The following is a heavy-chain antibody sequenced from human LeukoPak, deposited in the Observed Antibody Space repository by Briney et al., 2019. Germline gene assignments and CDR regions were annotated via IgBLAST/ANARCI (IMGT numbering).Heavy chain of an antibody. D-gene: IGHD3-3*01. CDR1: GFTFSSYA. J-gene: IGHJ4*02. Sequence: GGSLRLSCAASGFTFSSYAMHWVRQAPGKGLEWVAVISYDGSNKYYADSVKGRFTISRDNSKNTLYLQMNSLRAEDTAVYYCAKDSPPLGIFGVVRFPTTFDYWGQGTLVTVSS. CDR2: ISYDGSNK. V-gene: IGHV3-30-3*02. CDR3: AKDSPPLGIFGVVRFPTTFDY.